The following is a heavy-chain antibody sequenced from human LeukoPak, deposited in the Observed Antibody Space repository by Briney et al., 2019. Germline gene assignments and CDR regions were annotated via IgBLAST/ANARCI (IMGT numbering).Heavy chain of an antibody. J-gene: IGHJ4*02. D-gene: IGHD2-21*02. V-gene: IGHV1-46*01. CDR3: ARFNCGGDCYTDY. CDR1: GYTFTNYY. Sequence: GASVKVSCKASGYTFTNYYMQWVQQAPGQGLEWMGIINPSGGSATYAQKFQGRVTMTRDTSTSTVYMELSSLRSEDTAVYYCARFNCGGDCYTDYWGQGTLVTVSS. CDR2: INPSGGSA.